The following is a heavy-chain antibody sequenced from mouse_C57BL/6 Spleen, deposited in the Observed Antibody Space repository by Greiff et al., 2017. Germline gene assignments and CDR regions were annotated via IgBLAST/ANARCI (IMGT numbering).Heavy chain of an antibody. CDR2: ISSGSSTI. CDR3: ARQGKTEFDY. J-gene: IGHJ2*01. Sequence: EVKVVESGGGLVKPGGSLKLSCAASGFTFSDYGMHWVRQAPEKGLEWVAYISSGSSTIYYADTVKGRFTISRDNAKNTLFLQMTSLRSEDTAMYYCARQGKTEFDYWGQGTTLTVSS. V-gene: IGHV5-17*01. CDR1: GFTFSDYG.